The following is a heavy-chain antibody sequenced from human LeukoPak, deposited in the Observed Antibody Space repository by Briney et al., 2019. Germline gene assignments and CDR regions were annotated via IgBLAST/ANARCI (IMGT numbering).Heavy chain of an antibody. Sequence: SETLSLTCTVSSGSISSYYWSWIRQPPGKGLEWIGYIYYSGSTNYNPSLKSRVTISVDTSKNQFSLKLSSVTAADTAVYYCAREISGWYDYWGQGTLVTVSS. V-gene: IGHV4-59*01. CDR1: SGSISSYY. J-gene: IGHJ4*02. CDR3: AREISGWYDY. CDR2: IYYSGST. D-gene: IGHD6-19*01.